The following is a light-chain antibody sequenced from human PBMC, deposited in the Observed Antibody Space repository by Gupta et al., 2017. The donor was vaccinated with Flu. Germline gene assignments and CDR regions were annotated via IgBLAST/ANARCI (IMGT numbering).Light chain of an antibody. V-gene: IGKV3-15*01. CDR2: GAS. Sequence: EIVMTQSPATLSVSPGERATLSCRASQSVRSNLAWYQQKAGQAPRLLIYGASTRATGIPARFRGSGSGTEFTLTISSLQSEDSAVYYCQQYNNWPRTFGQGTKVEIK. J-gene: IGKJ1*01. CDR3: QQYNNWPRT. CDR1: QSVRSN.